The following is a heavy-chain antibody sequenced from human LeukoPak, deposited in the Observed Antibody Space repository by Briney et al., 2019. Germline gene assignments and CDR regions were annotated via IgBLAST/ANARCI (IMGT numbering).Heavy chain of an antibody. CDR3: AKGPYCSSTSCYIRSSFDY. Sequence: PGGSLRLSCAASGFTFSSYAMSWVRQAPGKGLEWVSAISGSGGSTYYADSVKGRFTISRDNPKNTLYLQMNSLRAEDTAVYYCAKGPYCSSTSCYIRSSFDYWGQGTLVTVSS. J-gene: IGHJ4*02. CDR2: ISGSGGST. CDR1: GFTFSSYA. D-gene: IGHD2-2*01. V-gene: IGHV3-23*01.